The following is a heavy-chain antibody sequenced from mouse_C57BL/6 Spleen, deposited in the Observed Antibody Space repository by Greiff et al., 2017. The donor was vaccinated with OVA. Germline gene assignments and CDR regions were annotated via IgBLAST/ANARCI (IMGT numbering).Heavy chain of an antibody. J-gene: IGHJ2*01. Sequence: EVQRVESGPGLVKPSPSLSLSCSVTGYSFTSCYYWNLIRQFPGNKLEWMCYIRYDGSNNSNPSLKDRISITSDTSKNQFFLKLNSVTTEDTATYYCASDYDYYFDYWGQGTTLTVSS. CDR2: IRYDGSN. V-gene: IGHV3-6*01. D-gene: IGHD2-4*01. CDR3: ASDYDYYFDY. CDR1: GYSFTSCYY.